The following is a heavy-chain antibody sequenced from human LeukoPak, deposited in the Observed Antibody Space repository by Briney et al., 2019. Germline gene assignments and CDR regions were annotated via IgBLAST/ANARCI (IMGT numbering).Heavy chain of an antibody. Sequence: SETLSLTCAVYGGSFSGYYWSRIRQPPGKGLEWIGEINHSGSTNYNPSLKSRVTISVDTSKNQFSLKLSSVTAADTAVYYCASYSGYDFSDYWGQGTLVTVSS. J-gene: IGHJ4*02. CDR2: INHSGST. CDR1: GGSFSGYY. V-gene: IGHV4-34*01. CDR3: ASYSGYDFSDY. D-gene: IGHD5-12*01.